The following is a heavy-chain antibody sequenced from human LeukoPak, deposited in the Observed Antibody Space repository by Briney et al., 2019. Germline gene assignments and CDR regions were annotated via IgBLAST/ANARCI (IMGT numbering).Heavy chain of an antibody. CDR1: GYTFTSYG. J-gene: IGHJ4*02. V-gene: IGHV1-18*01. CDR3: ARVAYGDYNYFDY. Sequence: ASVKVSCKASGYTFTSYGISWVRQAPGQGLEWMGWISAYNGNTNYAQKLQGRVTMTTDTSTTTVYMELSSLRSEDTAVYYCARVAYGDYNYFDYWGQGTLVTVSS. CDR2: ISAYNGNT. D-gene: IGHD4-17*01.